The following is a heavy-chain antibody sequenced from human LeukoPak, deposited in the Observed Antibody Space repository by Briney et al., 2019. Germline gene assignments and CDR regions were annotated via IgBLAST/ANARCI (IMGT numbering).Heavy chain of an antibody. CDR3: AREDYYGSGSPPDY. CDR2: IKQDGSEK. CDR1: GFTFSSYW. D-gene: IGHD3-10*01. V-gene: IGHV3-7*01. J-gene: IGHJ4*02. Sequence: SGGSLRLSCAASGFTFSSYWMSWVRQAPGKGLEWVANIKQDGSEKYYVDSVKGRFTISRDNAKNSLYLQMNSLRAEDTAVYYCAREDYYGSGSPPDYWGQGTLVTVSS.